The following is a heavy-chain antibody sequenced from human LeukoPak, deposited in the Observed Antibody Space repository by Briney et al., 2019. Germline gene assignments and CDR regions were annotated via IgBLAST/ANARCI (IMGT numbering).Heavy chain of an antibody. CDR2: IYHSGST. Sequence: SETLSLTCTVSGYSISSGYYWGWIRQPPGQGLEWIGSIYHSGSTYYNPSLKSRVTISVDTSKNQFSLKLSSVTAADTAVYYCARAQQQLGLGHWFDPWGQGTLVTVSS. V-gene: IGHV4-38-2*02. CDR3: ARAQQQLGLGHWFDP. J-gene: IGHJ5*02. D-gene: IGHD6-13*01. CDR1: GYSISSGYY.